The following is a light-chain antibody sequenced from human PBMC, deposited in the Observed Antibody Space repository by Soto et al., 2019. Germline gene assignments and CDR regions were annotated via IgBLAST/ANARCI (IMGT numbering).Light chain of an antibody. Sequence: EIVLTQSPGTLSLSPGERATLSCRASQSLSSYLAWYQQKPGQAPRLLIYGASNRATGIPDRFSGSGSGTDFTLTISRLEPEDFGVYYCQQYGSSETFGQGTKVEIK. V-gene: IGKV3-20*01. CDR3: QQYGSSET. CDR1: QSLSSY. CDR2: GAS. J-gene: IGKJ1*01.